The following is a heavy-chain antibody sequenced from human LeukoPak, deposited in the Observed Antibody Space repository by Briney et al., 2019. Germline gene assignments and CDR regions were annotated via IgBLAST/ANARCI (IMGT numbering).Heavy chain of an antibody. CDR3: ARHLRGLDL. CDR1: GNTFSNYW. Sequence: GESLKISCKGSGNTFSNYWISWVRQMPGKGLEWMAIIYAADSDTRYSPSFQGQVTISVDKSISTVYLQWSSLKASDTAMYYCARHLRGLDLWGQGTLATVSS. V-gene: IGHV5-51*01. CDR2: IYAADSDT. J-gene: IGHJ5*02.